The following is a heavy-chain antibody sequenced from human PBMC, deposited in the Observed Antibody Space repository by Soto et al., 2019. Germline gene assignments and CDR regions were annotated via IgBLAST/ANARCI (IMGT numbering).Heavy chain of an antibody. J-gene: IGHJ6*02. Sequence: ASVKVSCKASGYTFTSYGISWVRQAPGQGLEWMGWISAYNGNTNYAQKLQGRVTMTTDTSTSTAYMELRSLRSDDTAVYYCARDDKAGTETYYYYGMDVWGQGTTVTVSS. D-gene: IGHD6-13*01. CDR1: GYTFTSYG. CDR3: ARDDKAGTETYYYYGMDV. V-gene: IGHV1-18*01. CDR2: ISAYNGNT.